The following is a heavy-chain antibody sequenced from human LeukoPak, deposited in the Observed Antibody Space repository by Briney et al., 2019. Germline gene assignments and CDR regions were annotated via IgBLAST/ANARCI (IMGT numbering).Heavy chain of an antibody. J-gene: IGHJ4*02. D-gene: IGHD5-18*01. CDR3: ARQTRGYSYGYYFDY. Sequence: ASVKVSCKASGYTFTGYYMHWVRQATGQGLEWMGWMNPNSGNTGYAQKFQGRVTMTRNTSISTAYMELSSLRSEDTAVYYCARQTRGYSYGYYFDYWGQGTLVTVSS. CDR1: GYTFTGYY. V-gene: IGHV1-8*02. CDR2: MNPNSGNT.